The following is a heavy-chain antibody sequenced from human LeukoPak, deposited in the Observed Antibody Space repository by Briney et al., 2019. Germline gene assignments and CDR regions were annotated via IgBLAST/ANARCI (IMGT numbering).Heavy chain of an antibody. CDR2: FDYSGST. CDR3: ARDGGSYYLPPFDY. J-gene: IGHJ4*02. V-gene: IGHV4-59*05. CDR1: GGSISSYY. D-gene: IGHD1-26*01. Sequence: SETLSLTCTVSGGSISSYYWSWIRQPPGKGLEWLGSFDYSGSTYYKPSLKSRVTISVDTSKNQFSLKLSSVTAADTAVYYCARDGGSYYLPPFDYWGQGTLVTVSS.